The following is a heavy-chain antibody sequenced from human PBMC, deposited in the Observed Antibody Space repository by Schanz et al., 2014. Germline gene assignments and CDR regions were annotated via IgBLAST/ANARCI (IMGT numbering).Heavy chain of an antibody. V-gene: IGHV3-33*01. CDR1: GFTFSSYG. CDR2: IWYDGNNK. Sequence: QVQLVESGGGVVQPGRSLRLSCAASGFTFSSYGMHWVRQAPGKGLEWVAVIWYDGNNKFYADSVKGRFTISRDNAKNSLYLQMNSLRVEDTAVYYCARDKYDYGAPRNSDSWGQGTLVTVSS. D-gene: IGHD4-17*01. CDR3: ARDKYDYGAPRNSDS. J-gene: IGHJ4*02.